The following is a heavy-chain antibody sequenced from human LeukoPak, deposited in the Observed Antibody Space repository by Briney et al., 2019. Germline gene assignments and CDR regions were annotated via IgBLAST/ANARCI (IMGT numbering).Heavy chain of an antibody. CDR3: ASREMATIKGIFNAFDI. V-gene: IGHV4-4*02. CDR1: GGSISSSNW. J-gene: IGHJ3*02. CDR2: IYHSGST. D-gene: IGHD5-24*01. Sequence: SGTLSLTCAVSGGSISSSNWWSWVRQPPGKGLEWIGEIYHSGSTNYNPSLKSRVTISVDKSKNQFSLKLSSVTAADTAVYYCASREMATIKGIFNAFDIWGQGTMVTVSS.